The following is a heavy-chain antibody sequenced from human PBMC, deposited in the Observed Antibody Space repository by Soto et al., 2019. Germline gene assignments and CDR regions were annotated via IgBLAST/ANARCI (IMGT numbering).Heavy chain of an antibody. V-gene: IGHV1-2*02. D-gene: IGHD1-26*01. CDR3: AKDRRADWESYYYYAMDV. J-gene: IGHJ6*02. CDR2: INPNSGGT. CDR1: GYTFTDYY. Sequence: QVQLVQSGAEVKKPGASVKVSCKASGYTFTDYYLHWVRQAPGQGLEWMGWINPNSGGTNYAQKFQGRVTMTRDTSISTAYMDLSRLTSDDTAVFYCAKDRRADWESYYYYAMDVWGQGTTVTVSS.